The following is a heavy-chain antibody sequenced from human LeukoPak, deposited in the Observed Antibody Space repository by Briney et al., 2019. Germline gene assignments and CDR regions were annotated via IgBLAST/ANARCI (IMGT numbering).Heavy chain of an antibody. J-gene: IGHJ4*02. D-gene: IGHD3-22*01. CDR3: ARRLYYYDSTFDY. CDR2: IYYSGST. V-gene: IGHV4-59*02. Sequence: SETLSLTCTVSGGSVSSYYWSWIRQPPGKGLEWIGYIYYSGSTNYNPSLKSRVTISVDTSKNQFSLKLSSVTAADTAVYYCARRLYYYDSTFDYWGQGTLVTVSS. CDR1: GGSVSSYY.